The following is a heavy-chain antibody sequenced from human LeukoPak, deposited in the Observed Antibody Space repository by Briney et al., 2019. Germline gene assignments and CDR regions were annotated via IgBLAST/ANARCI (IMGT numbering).Heavy chain of an antibody. Sequence: GASVKVSCKASGYTFTGYYMHWVRQAPGQGLEWMGWINPNSGGTNYAQKFQGRVTMTRDTSISTAYMELSGLRSDDTAVYYCAREVNTMVRGVIGGYFDYWGQGTLVTVSS. CDR3: AREVNTMVRGVIGGYFDY. CDR2: INPNSGGT. D-gene: IGHD3-10*01. CDR1: GYTFTGYY. V-gene: IGHV1-2*02. J-gene: IGHJ4*02.